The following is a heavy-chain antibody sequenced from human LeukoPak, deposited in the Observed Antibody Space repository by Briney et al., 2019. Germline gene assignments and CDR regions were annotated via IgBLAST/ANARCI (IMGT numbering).Heavy chain of an antibody. D-gene: IGHD3-3*01. CDR2: ISSSSSNI. CDR3: TRDTIFGE. CDR1: GFSFSTYS. Sequence: PGGSLRLSCAAAGFSFSTYSMSWVRQAPGKGLEWVSYISSSSSNIYYADAVKGRFTISRDNAKNSLYLQMNSLRDEDTAVYYCTRDTIFGEWGQGTLVTVSS. J-gene: IGHJ4*02. V-gene: IGHV3-48*02.